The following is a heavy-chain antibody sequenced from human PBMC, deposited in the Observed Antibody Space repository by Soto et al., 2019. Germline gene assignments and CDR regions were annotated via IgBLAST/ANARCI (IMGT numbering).Heavy chain of an antibody. CDR3: AKDVVRVAVSRGMDV. V-gene: IGHV3-30*18. CDR2: ISYDGSNK. Sequence: QVQLVESGGGVVQPGRSLRLSCAASGFTFSSYGMHWVRQAPGKGLEWVAVISYDGSNKYYADSVKGRFTISRDNSKNTLYLQMNSLRAEETAVYYCAKDVVRVAVSRGMDVWGQGTTVTVSS. D-gene: IGHD2-15*01. J-gene: IGHJ6*02. CDR1: GFTFSSYG.